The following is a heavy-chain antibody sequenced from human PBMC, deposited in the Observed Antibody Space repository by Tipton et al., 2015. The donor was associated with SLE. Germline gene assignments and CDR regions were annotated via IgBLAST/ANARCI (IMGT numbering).Heavy chain of an antibody. J-gene: IGHJ3*02. Sequence: TLSLTCNVSGDSINSGRHYWSWIRQPAGKGLEWIGRIFTSGSTNYNPSLKSRITISVDTSKNQFFLKLSSVTAADTALYYCAREESSSWFPDAFDIWGQGTMVTVSS. D-gene: IGHD6-6*01. CDR3: AREESSSWFPDAFDI. CDR2: IFTSGST. CDR1: GDSINSGRHY. V-gene: IGHV4-61*02.